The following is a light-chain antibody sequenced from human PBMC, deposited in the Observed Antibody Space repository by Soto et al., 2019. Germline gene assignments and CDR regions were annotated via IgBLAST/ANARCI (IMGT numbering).Light chain of an antibody. CDR3: QQRSNWRIP. CDR1: QSVSSNY. V-gene: IGKV3D-20*02. J-gene: IGKJ5*01. CDR2: GAS. Sequence: EIGLTQSPGTLSLNTGERATLSCRASQSVSSNYVAWYQQKPGQAPRLLIYGASNRATGIPDRFSGSGSGTDFTLTISSLEPEDFAVYCCQQRSNWRIPFGQGTRLAIK.